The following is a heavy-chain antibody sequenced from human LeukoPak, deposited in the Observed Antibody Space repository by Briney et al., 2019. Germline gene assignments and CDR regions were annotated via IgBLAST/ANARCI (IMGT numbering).Heavy chain of an antibody. CDR3: ARGVQEFDVFDI. D-gene: IGHD3-10*01. CDR2: INHSGST. Sequence: SETLSLTCAVYGGSFSGYDWNWIRQPPGKGLEWIGEINHSGSTNYNPSLKNRVTISVDTSKNQFSLKLSSVTAADTAVYYCARGVQEFDVFDIWGQGTMVTVSS. CDR1: GGSFSGYD. J-gene: IGHJ3*02. V-gene: IGHV4-34*01.